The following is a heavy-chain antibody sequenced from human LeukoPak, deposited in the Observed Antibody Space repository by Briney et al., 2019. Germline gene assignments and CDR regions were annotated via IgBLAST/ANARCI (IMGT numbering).Heavy chain of an antibody. J-gene: IGHJ3*01. CDR1: GFTFSSYA. CDR2: ISGSGGST. Sequence: PGGSLRLSCAASGFTFSSYAMSWVRQAPGKGLEGVSAISGSGGSTYYADSVKGRFTISRDNSKNTLYLQMNSLRAEDTAVYYCAISNYYDSSGFPDRAFDVWGQGTMVTVPS. CDR3: AISNYYDSSGFPDRAFDV. D-gene: IGHD3-22*01. V-gene: IGHV3-23*01.